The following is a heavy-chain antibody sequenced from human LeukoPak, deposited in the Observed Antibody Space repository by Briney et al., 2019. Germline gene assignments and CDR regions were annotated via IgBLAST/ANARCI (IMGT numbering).Heavy chain of an antibody. Sequence: PSETLSLTCTVSGGSISSYYWSWIRQPPGKGLEWIGYTYYSGSTNYNPSLKSRVTISVDTSKNQFSLKLSSVTAADTAVYYCARTDPGYAVSVKTGFDYWGQGTLVTVSS. CDR1: GGSISSYY. CDR2: TYYSGST. J-gene: IGHJ4*02. V-gene: IGHV4-59*08. D-gene: IGHD4-11*01. CDR3: ARTDPGYAVSVKTGFDY.